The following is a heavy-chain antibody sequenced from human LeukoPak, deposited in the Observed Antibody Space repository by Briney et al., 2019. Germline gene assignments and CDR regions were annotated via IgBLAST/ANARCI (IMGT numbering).Heavy chain of an antibody. CDR2: IYYSGST. V-gene: IGHV4-59*08. D-gene: IGHD3-9*01. J-gene: IGHJ3*02. CDR3: ARPYYDILTDYYVAFDI. CDR1: GGSISSYY. Sequence: PSETLSLTCTVSGGSISSYYWSWIRQPPGKGLEWLGYIYYSGSTNYNPSLKSRVTISVDTSKNQFSLKLSSVTAADTAVYYCARPYYDILTDYYVAFDIWGQGTMVTVSS.